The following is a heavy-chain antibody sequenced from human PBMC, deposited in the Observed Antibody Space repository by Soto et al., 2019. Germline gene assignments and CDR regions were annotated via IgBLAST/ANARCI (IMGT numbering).Heavy chain of an antibody. V-gene: IGHV4-31*03. J-gene: IGHJ6*03. D-gene: IGHD4-17*01. Sequence: QVQLQESGPGLVKPSQTLSLTCTVSGGSISSGGYYWSWIRQHPGKGLEWIGNIYYSGSTYYNPSLKSRVIISVDTSKNQFSLKLSSVSAAETAAYYCARESPKGVTKSGHYYYYMDVWGKGTTVTVSS. CDR3: ARESPKGVTKSGHYYYYMDV. CDR2: IYYSGST. CDR1: GGSISSGGYY.